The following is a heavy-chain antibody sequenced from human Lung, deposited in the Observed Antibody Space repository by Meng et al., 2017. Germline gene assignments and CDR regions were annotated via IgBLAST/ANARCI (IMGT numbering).Heavy chain of an antibody. D-gene: IGHD4-17*01. Sequence: EVQLVGSGGGLVQPGGSLRLSCAASGFTFSPHWMHWVRQAPGKGLEWVSRITGDGSSTIYADSVQGRFTMSRDNAKNTLSLQMNSLRAEDTAVYYCARGGVTTDDWGQGTLVTVSS. V-gene: IGHV3-74*01. CDR1: GFTFSPHW. J-gene: IGHJ4*02. CDR3: ARGGVTTDD. CDR2: ITGDGSST.